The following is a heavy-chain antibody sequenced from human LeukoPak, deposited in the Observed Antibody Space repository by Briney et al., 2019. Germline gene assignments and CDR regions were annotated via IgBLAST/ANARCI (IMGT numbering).Heavy chain of an antibody. Sequence: GRSLRLSCAASGITFSSFGMHWVRQAPGKGLEWVAVISYDGRKQYYADSVKGRFTISRDNSKNTLYLQMNSLRAEDTAVYYCARESYGDLYFDYWGQGTLVTVSS. J-gene: IGHJ4*02. CDR2: ISYDGRKQ. D-gene: IGHD4-17*01. CDR1: GITFSSFG. CDR3: ARESYGDLYFDY. V-gene: IGHV3-30*03.